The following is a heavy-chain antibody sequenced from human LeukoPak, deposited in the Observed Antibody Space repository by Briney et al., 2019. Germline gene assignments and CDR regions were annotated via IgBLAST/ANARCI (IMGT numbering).Heavy chain of an antibody. Sequence: SGTLSLTCAVSGDSISSGDWWSWVRQPPGKGLEWIGYIYYSGSTNYNPSLKSRVTISVDTSKNQFSLKLSSVTAADTAVYYCARARANYDYVWGSYRHDFDYWGQGTLVTVSS. CDR3: ARARANYDYVWGSYRHDFDY. CDR2: IYYSGST. V-gene: IGHV4-4*02. CDR1: GDSISSGDW. J-gene: IGHJ4*02. D-gene: IGHD3-16*02.